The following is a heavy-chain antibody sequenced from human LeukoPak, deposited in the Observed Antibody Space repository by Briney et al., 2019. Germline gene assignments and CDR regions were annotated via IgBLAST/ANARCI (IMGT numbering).Heavy chain of an antibody. CDR1: GFTFSSYG. Sequence: GRSLRLSCAASGFTFSSYGMHWVRQAPGKGLEWVAVIWYDGSNKYYADSAKGRFTISRDNSKNTLYLQMNSLRAEDTAVYYCARDHSSGWYFDYWGQGTLVTVSS. CDR2: IWYDGSNK. J-gene: IGHJ4*02. CDR3: ARDHSSGWYFDY. V-gene: IGHV3-33*01. D-gene: IGHD6-19*01.